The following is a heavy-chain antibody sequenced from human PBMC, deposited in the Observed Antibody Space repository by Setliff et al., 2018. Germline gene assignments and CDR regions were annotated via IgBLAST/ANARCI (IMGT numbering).Heavy chain of an antibody. CDR1: GITFKNAW. V-gene: IGHV3-15*01. J-gene: IGHJ5*02. CDR3: STGPRDSRNYLNWIGH. D-gene: IGHD3-22*01. Sequence: PGGSLRLSCAVSGITFKNAWMTWVRQSPGKGLEWVGRIKSKGEGEARDYAAPVKGRFTISRDDSKQIVYLQMNSLKIEDTAVYYCSTGPRDSRNYLNWIGHWGQGALVTVSS. CDR2: IKSKGEGEAR.